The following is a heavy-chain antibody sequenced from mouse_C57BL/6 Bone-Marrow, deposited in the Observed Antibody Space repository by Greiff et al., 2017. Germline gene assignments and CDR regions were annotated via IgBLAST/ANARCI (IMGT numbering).Heavy chain of an antibody. CDR2: IYPGSGST. CDR1: GYTFTSYW. D-gene: IGHD2-3*01. J-gene: IGHJ4*01. Sequence: QVQLQQPGAGLVKPGASVKMSCKASGYTFTSYWITWVRQRPGQGLEWIGDIYPGSGSTNYNEKFKGKATLTVDTSSSTAYMQLSSLTSEDSAVYNCARRGRDGYYDAMDYWGQGTSVTVSS. CDR3: ARRGRDGYYDAMDY. V-gene: IGHV1-55*01.